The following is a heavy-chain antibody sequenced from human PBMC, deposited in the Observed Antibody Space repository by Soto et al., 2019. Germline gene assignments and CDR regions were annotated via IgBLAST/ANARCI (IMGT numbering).Heavy chain of an antibody. CDR1: GFTFTNYA. D-gene: IGHD2-2*01. V-gene: IGHV3-23*01. CDR3: LQAVVRDNEFNFDS. CDR2: IGDSGAST. J-gene: IGHJ4*02. Sequence: PGGSLRLSCAASGFTFTNYAMSWVRQAPGMGLEWVSTIGDSGASTSYADSVKGRVTISRDTAKNTLYLQMNSLRAEDTAVYYCLQAVVRDNEFNFDSWGQGTLVTVSS.